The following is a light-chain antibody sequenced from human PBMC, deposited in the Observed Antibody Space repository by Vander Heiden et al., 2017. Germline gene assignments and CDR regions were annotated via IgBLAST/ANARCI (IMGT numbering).Light chain of an antibody. CDR3: YSTDSSGNHRV. V-gene: IGLV3-10*01. Sequence: SYELTQPPSVSVSPGQTARITCSGDALPKEYACWNQQKSGQAPVLVIYGDSKRPSGIAERFSGSRSGTMATLTISGAQVDDEADYYCYSTDSSGNHRVFGGGTKLTVL. J-gene: IGLJ2*01. CDR1: ALPKEY. CDR2: GDS.